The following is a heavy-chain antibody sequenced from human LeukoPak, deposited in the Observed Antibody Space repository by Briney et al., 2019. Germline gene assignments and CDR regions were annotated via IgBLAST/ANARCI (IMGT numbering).Heavy chain of an antibody. J-gene: IGHJ4*02. D-gene: IGHD4-17*01. CDR2: IYYSGST. V-gene: IGHV4-59*01. CDR3: ARAPYGDLTFDY. CDR1: GGSISSYY. Sequence: SETLSLTCTVSGGSISSYYWSWIRQPPGKGLEWIGYIYYSGSTNYNPSLKSRVTISVDTSKNQFSLKLSSVTAADTAAYYCARAPYGDLTFDYWGQGTLVTVSS.